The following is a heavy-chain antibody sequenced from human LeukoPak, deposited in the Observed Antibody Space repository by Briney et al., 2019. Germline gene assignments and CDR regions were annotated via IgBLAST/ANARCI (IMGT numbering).Heavy chain of an antibody. V-gene: IGHV4-39*07. CDR1: GGSISSSRDF. D-gene: IGHD2-15*01. CDR2: INYSGST. CDR3: ARVRRRAANDY. Sequence: SETLSLTCTVSGGSISSSRDFWGWIRQPPGKGLEWIGTINYSGSTFYNPSLKSRVTISVDTSKNQFSLKLSSVTAADTAIYYCARVRRRAANDYWGQGTLVTVSS. J-gene: IGHJ4*02.